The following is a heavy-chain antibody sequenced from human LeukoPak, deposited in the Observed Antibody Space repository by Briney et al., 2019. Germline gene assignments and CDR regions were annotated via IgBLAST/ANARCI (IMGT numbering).Heavy chain of an antibody. CDR3: ASGMRQLLDFRHSFDP. Sequence: GGSLRLSCAASGFTFSSYSMTWVRQAPGKGLEWVSSISSSSSYIYYADSVKGRFTISRDNAKNSLYLQMNSLRAEDTAVYYCASGMRQLLDFRHSFDPWGQGTLVTVSS. J-gene: IGHJ5*02. CDR1: GFTFSSYS. CDR2: ISSSSSYI. D-gene: IGHD1-1*01. V-gene: IGHV3-21*01.